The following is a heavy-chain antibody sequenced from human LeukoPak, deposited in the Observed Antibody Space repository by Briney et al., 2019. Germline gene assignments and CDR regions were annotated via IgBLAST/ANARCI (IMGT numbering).Heavy chain of an antibody. D-gene: IGHD3-10*01. Sequence: GGSLRLSCAASGFTFSSYAMSWVRQAPGKGLEWVSSISDSGGSTYYADSEKGRFTISRYNSKNTLFLQMNSLRAEDTATYYCARAGAISWGQGTLVTVSS. CDR3: ARAGAIS. J-gene: IGHJ4*02. CDR2: ISDSGGST. CDR1: GFTFSSYA. V-gene: IGHV3-23*01.